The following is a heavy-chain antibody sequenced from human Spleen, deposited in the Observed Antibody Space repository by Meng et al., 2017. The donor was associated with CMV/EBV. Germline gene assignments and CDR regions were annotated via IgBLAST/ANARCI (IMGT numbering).Heavy chain of an antibody. D-gene: IGHD2-15*01. V-gene: IGHV3-74*01. Sequence: SCTTSGFTFSNFWMHWVRQGPGKGLIWVARIKYDGTYANYADSVQGRFTISRDNAGDRLHLQMNSLRVEDTAVYYCVRDGDRWNFDHWGQGTLVTVSS. J-gene: IGHJ4*02. CDR2: IKYDGTYA. CDR3: VRDGDRWNFDH. CDR1: GFTFSNFW.